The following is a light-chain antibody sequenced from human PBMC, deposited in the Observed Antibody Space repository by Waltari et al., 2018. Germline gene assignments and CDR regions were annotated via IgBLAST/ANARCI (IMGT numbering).Light chain of an antibody. V-gene: IGKV3-11*01. J-gene: IGKJ5*01. Sequence: EIVLTQSPVTLSLSPGERATISCRASQSVSTQLTWYQQKPGQAPRLLNYDASNRATGIPSRLSGSGSGTDFTLTISSLEPEDCAVYYCQQRSAIPITFGQGTRLEIK. CDR2: DAS. CDR1: QSVSTQ. CDR3: QQRSAIPIT.